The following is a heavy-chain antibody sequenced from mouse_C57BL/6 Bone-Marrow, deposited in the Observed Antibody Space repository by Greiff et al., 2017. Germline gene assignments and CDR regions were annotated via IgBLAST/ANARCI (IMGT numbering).Heavy chain of an antibody. CDR3: ARHKVYPYYYGSSVAWFAY. J-gene: IGHJ3*01. Sequence: QVQLQQSGAELVKPGASVKLSCKASGYTFTEYTIHWVKQRSGQGLEWIGWFYPGSGSIKYNEKFKDKATLTADKSSSTVYMELSRLTSEDSAVYFCARHKVYPYYYGSSVAWFAYWGQGTLVTVSA. CDR1: GYTFTEYT. D-gene: IGHD1-1*01. CDR2: FYPGSGSI. V-gene: IGHV1-62-2*01.